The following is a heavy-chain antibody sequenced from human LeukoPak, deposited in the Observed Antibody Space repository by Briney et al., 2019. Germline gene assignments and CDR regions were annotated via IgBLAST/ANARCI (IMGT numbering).Heavy chain of an antibody. Sequence: PGGSLRLSCAVSGFTFTSCWMNWVRQAPGKGLEWVASIRQDGGEKSYVDSVKGRFTISRDNTKNSLYLQINSLRAEDTAVYYCARDGTAAGLYFDLWGQGTLVTVSS. CDR3: ARDGTAAGLYFDL. D-gene: IGHD6-13*01. CDR1: GFTFTSCW. CDR2: IRQDGGEK. V-gene: IGHV3-7*01. J-gene: IGHJ4*01.